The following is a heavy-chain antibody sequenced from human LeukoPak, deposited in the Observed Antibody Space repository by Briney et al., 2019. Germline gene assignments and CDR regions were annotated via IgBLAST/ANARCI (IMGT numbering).Heavy chain of an antibody. D-gene: IGHD3-16*02. Sequence: ASVKVSCKASGYTFTSYGISWVRQAPGQGLEWMGWISAYNGNTNYAQKLQGRVTMTTDTSTSTAYMELRSLRSDDTAVYYCAREYYDYVWGSYRYGVIAGSFDYWGQGTLVTVSS. CDR3: AREYYDYVWGSYRYGVIAGSFDY. CDR2: ISAYNGNT. CDR1: GYTFTSYG. J-gene: IGHJ4*02. V-gene: IGHV1-18*01.